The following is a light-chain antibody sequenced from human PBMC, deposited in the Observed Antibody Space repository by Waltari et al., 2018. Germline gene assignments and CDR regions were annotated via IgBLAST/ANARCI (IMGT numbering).Light chain of an antibody. V-gene: IGKV3-15*01. Sequence: LVMTQSPATLSVSPGGRATLSCRATESVSFHVAWYQQRPGQAPRLLMFHASARATGIPARFSGSWSGTEFTLTIGSMQSEDSGVYYCQQYHHWWTFGQGTKVEIK. CDR3: QQYHHWWT. CDR2: HAS. CDR1: ESVSFH. J-gene: IGKJ1*01.